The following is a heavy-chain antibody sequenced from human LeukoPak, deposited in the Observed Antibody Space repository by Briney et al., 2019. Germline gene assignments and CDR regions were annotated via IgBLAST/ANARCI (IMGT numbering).Heavy chain of an antibody. V-gene: IGHV3-21*01. D-gene: IGHD5/OR15-5a*01. J-gene: IGHJ4*02. CDR3: ASMSINTHPFDL. CDR2: ISISSSYI. Sequence: PGGSLRLSCAASGFTFSNYSWNWVRQAPGKWLEWVSSISISSSYIYYADSVKGRFTISRDNAKNSLYLQMNTLRGEDTAMYYCASMSINTHPFDLWGQGTLVTVSS. CDR1: GFTFSNYS.